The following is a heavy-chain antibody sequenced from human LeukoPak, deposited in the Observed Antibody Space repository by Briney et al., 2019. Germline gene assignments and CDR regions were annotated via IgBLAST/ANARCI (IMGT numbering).Heavy chain of an antibody. V-gene: IGHV4-34*01. CDR3: ARGVPPRITIFGVVIKNPAWFDP. CDR2: INHSGST. CDR1: GGSFSGYY. Sequence: PSETLSLTCAVYGGSFSGYYRSWIRQPPGKGLEWIGEINHSGSTNYNPSLKSRVTISVDTSKNQFSLKLSSVTAADTAVYYCARGVPPRITIFGVVIKNPAWFDPWGQGTLVTVSS. J-gene: IGHJ5*02. D-gene: IGHD3-3*01.